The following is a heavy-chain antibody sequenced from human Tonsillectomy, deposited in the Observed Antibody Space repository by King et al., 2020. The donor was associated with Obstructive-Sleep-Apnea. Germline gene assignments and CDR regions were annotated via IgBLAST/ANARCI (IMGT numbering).Heavy chain of an antibody. D-gene: IGHD2-21*02. CDR3: ARVPPFYCGGDCYSYSEYDY. CDR2: INSDGSST. Sequence: VQLVESGGGLVQPGGSLRLSCAASGFTFSSYWMHCVRQAPGKGLVWVSRINSDGSSTSYADSVKGRFTLSRDNAKNTLYLQMKRLRAEDTAVYYCARVPPFYCGGDCYSYSEYDYWGQGTLVTVSS. V-gene: IGHV3-74*01. CDR1: GFTFSSYW. J-gene: IGHJ4*02.